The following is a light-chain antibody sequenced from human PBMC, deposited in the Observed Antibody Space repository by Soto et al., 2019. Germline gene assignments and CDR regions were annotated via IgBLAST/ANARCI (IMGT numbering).Light chain of an antibody. Sequence: QSILTQPPSVSGAPGQRVSISCTGSRSNLGANYAEHWYQQLPGTAPKLLISHNTNRPSGVPDRFSGSKSGTSASLAITGLRAEDEGYYYCQSYDTSPVFGGGTKLTVL. CDR1: RSNLGANYA. J-gene: IGLJ3*02. V-gene: IGLV1-40*01. CDR2: HNT. CDR3: QSYDTSPV.